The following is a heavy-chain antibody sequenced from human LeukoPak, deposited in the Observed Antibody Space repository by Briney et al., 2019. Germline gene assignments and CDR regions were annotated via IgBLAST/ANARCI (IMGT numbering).Heavy chain of an antibody. CDR2: ISNDGSDK. CDR3: AKDRDLVVVPEALGY. D-gene: IGHD2-2*01. V-gene: IGHV3-30*18. J-gene: IGHJ4*02. Sequence: GGSLRLSCAASGFTFSSYGMHWVRQAPGKGLERVAVISNDGSDKYYADSVKGRFTISRDNSKNTLDLQMNSLRVEDTAVYYCAKDRDLVVVPEALGYWGPGPLVPVSS. CDR1: GFTFSSYG.